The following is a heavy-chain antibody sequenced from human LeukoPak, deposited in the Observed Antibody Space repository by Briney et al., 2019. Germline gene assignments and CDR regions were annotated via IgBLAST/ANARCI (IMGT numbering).Heavy chain of an antibody. D-gene: IGHD3-3*01. CDR2: ISSSGSTI. V-gene: IGHV3-11*04. Sequence: GGSLRLSCAASGFTFSDYYMSWIRQAPGKGLEWVSYISSSGSTIYYADSVKGRFTISRDNSKNTLYLQMNSLRAEDTAVYYCARDNLRLEAFDYWGQGTLVTVSS. J-gene: IGHJ4*02. CDR1: GFTFSDYY. CDR3: ARDNLRLEAFDY.